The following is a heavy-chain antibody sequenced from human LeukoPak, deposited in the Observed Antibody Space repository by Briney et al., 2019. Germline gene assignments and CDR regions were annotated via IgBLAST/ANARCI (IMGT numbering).Heavy chain of an antibody. J-gene: IGHJ4*02. D-gene: IGHD4-23*01. CDR1: GFTFSSYD. CDR3: ARGPSVYGGNSGGTDFDY. V-gene: IGHV3-13*01. CDR2: IGTAGDT. Sequence: GGSLRLSCAASGFTFSSYDMHWVRQATGKGLEWVSAIGTAGDTYYPGSVKGRFTISRENAKNSLYLQMNSLRAGDTAVYYCARGPSVYGGNSGGTDFDYWGQGTLVTVSS.